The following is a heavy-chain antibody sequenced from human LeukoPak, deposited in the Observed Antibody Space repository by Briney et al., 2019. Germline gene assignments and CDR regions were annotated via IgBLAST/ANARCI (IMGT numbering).Heavy chain of an antibody. CDR2: IYYSGST. CDR3: ARQGGYYGSGSYYNNPRYYYYGMDV. V-gene: IGHV4-39*01. D-gene: IGHD3-10*01. J-gene: IGHJ6*02. CDR1: GGSISGSSYY. Sequence: SETLSLTCTVSGGSISGSSYYWGWIRQPPGKGLEWIGSIYYSGSTYYNPSLKSRVTISVDTSKNQFSLKLSSVTAAGTAVYYCARQGGYYGSGSYYNNPRYYYYGMDVWGQGTTVTVSS.